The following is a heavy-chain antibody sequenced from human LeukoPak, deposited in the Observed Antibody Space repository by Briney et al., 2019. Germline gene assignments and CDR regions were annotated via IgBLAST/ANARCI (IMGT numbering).Heavy chain of an antibody. Sequence: QTGGSLRLSCAASGFTFSSYATSWVRQAPGKGLEWVSGISGSGGSTYYADSVRGRFTISRDNAKNSLFLQMNTLRIEDTAVYYCATSFGATRGYWGQGTLVTVSS. D-gene: IGHD3-10*01. CDR1: GFTFSSYA. CDR3: ATSFGATRGY. CDR2: ISGSGGST. V-gene: IGHV3-23*01. J-gene: IGHJ4*02.